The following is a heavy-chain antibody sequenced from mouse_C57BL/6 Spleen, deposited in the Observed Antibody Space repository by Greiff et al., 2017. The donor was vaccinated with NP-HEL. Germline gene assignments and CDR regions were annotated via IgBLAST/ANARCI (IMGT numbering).Heavy chain of an antibody. J-gene: IGHJ1*03. Sequence: QVQLQQPGAELVKPGASVKLSCTASGYTFTSYWMQWVKQRPGQGLEWIGEIDPSDSYTTYNQKFKGKATLTVDTSSSTAYMQLSSLTSEDSAVYYCARDYYGSSYGYFDVWGTGTTVTVSS. CDR1: GYTFTSYW. CDR3: ARDYYGSSYGYFDV. V-gene: IGHV1-50*01. D-gene: IGHD1-1*01. CDR2: IDPSDSYT.